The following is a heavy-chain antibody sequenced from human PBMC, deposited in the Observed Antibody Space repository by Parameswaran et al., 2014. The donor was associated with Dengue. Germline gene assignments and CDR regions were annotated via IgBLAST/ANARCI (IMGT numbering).Heavy chain of an antibody. D-gene: IGHD2-2*01. CDR3: ARAKVPAASLYYFDY. Sequence: VRQMPGKGLEWVSSISSSSSYIYYADSVKGRFTISRDNAKNSLYLQMNSLRAEDTAVYYCARAKVPAASLYYFDYWGQGTLVTVSS. V-gene: IGHV3-21*01. CDR2: ISSSSSYI. J-gene: IGHJ4*02.